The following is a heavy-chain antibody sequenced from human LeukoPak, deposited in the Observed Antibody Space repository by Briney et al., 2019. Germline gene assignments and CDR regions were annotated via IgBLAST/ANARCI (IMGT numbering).Heavy chain of an antibody. CDR2: ISSSGSTI. CDR1: GFTFSSYE. D-gene: IGHD6-13*01. CDR3: ARVSTPYSSSWYSPVDY. J-gene: IGHJ4*02. Sequence: QPGGSLRLSCAASGFTFSSYEMNWVRQAPGKGLEWVSYISSSGSTIYYADSVKGRFTISRDNAKNSLYLQMNSLRAEDTAVYYCARVSTPYSSSWYSPVDYWGRGTLVTVSS. V-gene: IGHV3-48*03.